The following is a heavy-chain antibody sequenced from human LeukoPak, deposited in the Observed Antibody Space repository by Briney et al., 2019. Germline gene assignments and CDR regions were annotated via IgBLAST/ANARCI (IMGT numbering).Heavy chain of an antibody. CDR3: ARDSLPRPNYFDSFPSDY. Sequence: ASVKVSCKASGYSFNSQGMNWVRQAPGQGLEWMGWISAYNGNTNYAQKLQGRVTMTTDTSTSTAYMELRSLRSDDTAVYFCARDSLPRPNYFDSFPSDYWGQGTLVTVSS. CDR1: GYSFNSQG. CDR2: ISAYNGNT. J-gene: IGHJ4*02. D-gene: IGHD3-22*01. V-gene: IGHV1-18*01.